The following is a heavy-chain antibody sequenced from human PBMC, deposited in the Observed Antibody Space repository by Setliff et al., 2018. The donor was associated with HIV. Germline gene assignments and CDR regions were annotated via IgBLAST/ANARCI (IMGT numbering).Heavy chain of an antibody. J-gene: IGHJ3*02. V-gene: IGHV3-30*01. CDR1: GFTFSSYS. D-gene: IGHD1-26*01. CDR3: ARDRVEAERGAFDI. CDR2: ISHDGNNK. Sequence: PGGSLRLSCAASGFTFSSYSFHWVRQAPGKGLEWVTVISHDGNNKFYADSVKGRFTISGDNSKVTVSLQMTSLTSDDTAMYYCARDRVEAERGAFDIWGQGTMVTVSS.